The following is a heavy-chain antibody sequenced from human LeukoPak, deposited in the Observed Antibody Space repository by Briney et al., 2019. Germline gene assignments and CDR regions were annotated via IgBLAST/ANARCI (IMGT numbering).Heavy chain of an antibody. CDR1: GGTFSSYA. J-gene: IGHJ4*02. V-gene: IGHV1-69*06. CDR3: ATIRRRYFDLDY. CDR2: IIPIFGTA. D-gene: IGHD3-9*01. Sequence: SVKVSCKASGGTFSSYAISWVRQAPGQGLEWMGGIIPIFGTANYAQKFQGRVTITADKSTSTAYMELSSLRSEDTAVYYCATIRRRYFDLDYWGQGTLVTVSS.